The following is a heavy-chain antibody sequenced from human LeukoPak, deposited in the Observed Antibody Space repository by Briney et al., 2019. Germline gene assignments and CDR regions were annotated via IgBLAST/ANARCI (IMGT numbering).Heavy chain of an antibody. CDR2: FDPEDGET. CDR3: ATADVLRFLESRGNYFDY. J-gene: IGHJ4*02. D-gene: IGHD3-3*01. V-gene: IGHV1-24*01. Sequence: GASVKVSCKXSGYTLTELSMHWVRQAPGKGLEWMGDFDPEDGETIYSQKFQGRVTMTEDTSTDTAYMELSSLRSEDTAVYYCATADVLRFLESRGNYFDYWGQGTLVTVSS. CDR1: GYTLTELS.